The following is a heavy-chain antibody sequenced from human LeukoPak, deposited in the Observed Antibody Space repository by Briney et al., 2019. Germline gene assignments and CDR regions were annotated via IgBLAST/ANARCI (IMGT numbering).Heavy chain of an antibody. CDR1: GGSISSYY. CDR2: IYYSGST. CDR3: ARHRSGWLQSSFDY. V-gene: IGHV4-59*08. Sequence: SETLSLTCTVPGGSISSYYWSWIRQPPGKGLEWIGYIYYSGSTNYKSSLKSRVTISVDTSKNQFSLKLSSVTAADTAVYYCARHRSGWLQSSFDYWGQGTLVTVSS. D-gene: IGHD5-24*01. J-gene: IGHJ4*02.